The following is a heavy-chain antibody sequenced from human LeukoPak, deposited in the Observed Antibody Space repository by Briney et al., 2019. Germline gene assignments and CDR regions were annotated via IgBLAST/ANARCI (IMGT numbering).Heavy chain of an antibody. Sequence: SETLSLTCTVSGGSISSYYWSWIRQPPGKGLEWIGYIYYSGSTNYNPSLKSRVTISVDTSKNQFSLKLSSVTAADTAVYYCAKEPTVTTLAYWGQGTLVTVSS. J-gene: IGHJ4*02. CDR2: IYYSGST. D-gene: IGHD4-17*01. CDR1: GGSISSYY. CDR3: AKEPTVTTLAY. V-gene: IGHV4-59*01.